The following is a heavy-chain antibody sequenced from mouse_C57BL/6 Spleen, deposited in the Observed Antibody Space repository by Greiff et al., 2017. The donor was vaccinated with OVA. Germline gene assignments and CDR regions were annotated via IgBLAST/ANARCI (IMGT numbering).Heavy chain of an antibody. Sequence: QVQLQQSGAELVRPGTSVKVSCKASGYAFTNYLIEWVKQRPGQGLEWIGVINPGSGGTNYNEKFKGKATLTADKSSSTAYMQLSSLTSEDSAVYFCARSPSQGWYFDVWGTGTTVTVSS. CDR3: ARSPSQGWYFDV. CDR1: GYAFTNYL. D-gene: IGHD3-2*02. J-gene: IGHJ1*03. V-gene: IGHV1-54*01. CDR2: INPGSGGT.